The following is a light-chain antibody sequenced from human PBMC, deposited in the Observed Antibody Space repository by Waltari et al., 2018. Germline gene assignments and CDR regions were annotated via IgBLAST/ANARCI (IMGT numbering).Light chain of an antibody. CDR1: QSVLYSSNNKYY. V-gene: IGKV4-1*01. CDR3: QQYYSTPPT. J-gene: IGKJ1*01. Sequence: DIVMTQSPDSLAVSLGERATINCKSSQSVLYSSNNKYYLAWYQQKPGQPPKLLIYWASTRESGVPDGFSGSGSGTDFTLTISSLQAEDGAVYYCQQYYSTPPTFVQGTKVEIK. CDR2: WAS.